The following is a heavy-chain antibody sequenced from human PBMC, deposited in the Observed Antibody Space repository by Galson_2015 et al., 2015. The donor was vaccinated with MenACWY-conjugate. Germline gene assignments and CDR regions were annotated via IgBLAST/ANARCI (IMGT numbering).Heavy chain of an antibody. CDR2: INSDGSAA. CDR1: GFTFSRYW. Sequence: SLRLSCAASGFTFSRYWMHWVRQSPGKGLVWVSRINSDGSAADYADSVKGRFTISRDNAKNMLYLQMNSLRAEDTAVYYCATYCSSPSCYANGAYWGQGTPVTVSS. D-gene: IGHD2-2*01. CDR3: ATYCSSPSCYANGAY. J-gene: IGHJ4*02. V-gene: IGHV3-74*01.